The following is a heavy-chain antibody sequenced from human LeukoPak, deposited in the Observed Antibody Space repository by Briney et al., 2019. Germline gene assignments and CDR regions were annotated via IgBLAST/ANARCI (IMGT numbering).Heavy chain of an antibody. V-gene: IGHV1-69*04. CDR1: GGTFSSYA. Sequence: ASVKVSCKASGGTFSSYAISWVRQAPGQGLEWMGRIIPILGIANYAQKFQGRVTITADKSTSTAYMELSSLRPEDTAVYYCAITFGGVIAPYYFDYWGQGTLVTVSS. D-gene: IGHD3-16*02. CDR2: IIPILGIA. CDR3: AITFGGVIAPYYFDY. J-gene: IGHJ4*02.